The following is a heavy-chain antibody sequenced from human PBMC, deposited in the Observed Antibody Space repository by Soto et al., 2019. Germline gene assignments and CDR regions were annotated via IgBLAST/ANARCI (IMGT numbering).Heavy chain of an antibody. J-gene: IGHJ3*02. CDR3: ASSGSPDAFDI. V-gene: IGHV1-69*13. CDR1: GGTFSSYA. D-gene: IGHD3-10*01. Sequence: ASVKVSCKASGGTFSSYAISWVRQAPGQGLEWMGGIIPIFGTTNYAQKFQGRVTITADESTSTAYMELSSLRSEDTAVYYCASSGSPDAFDIWGQGTMVTVSS. CDR2: IIPIFGTT.